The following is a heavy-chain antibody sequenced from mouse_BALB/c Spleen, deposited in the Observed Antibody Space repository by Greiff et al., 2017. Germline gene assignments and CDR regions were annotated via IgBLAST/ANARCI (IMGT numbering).Heavy chain of an antibody. J-gene: IGHJ4*01. Sequence: EVKVEESGGGLVKLGGSLKLSCAASGFTFSSYYMSWVRQTPEKRLELVAAINSNGGSTYYPDTVKGRFTISRDNAKNTLYLQMSSLKSEDTALYYCAREPYYAMDYWGQGTSVTVSS. CDR3: AREPYYAMDY. CDR2: INSNGGST. CDR1: GFTFSSYY. V-gene: IGHV5-6-2*01.